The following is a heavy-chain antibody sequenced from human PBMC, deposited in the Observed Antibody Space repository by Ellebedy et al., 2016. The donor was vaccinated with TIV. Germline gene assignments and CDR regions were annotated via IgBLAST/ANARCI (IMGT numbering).Heavy chain of an antibody. D-gene: IGHD4-17*01. V-gene: IGHV3-64D*06. J-gene: IGHJ4*02. CDR1: GFTFSSYS. CDR3: VKAHTADQYYFDY. CDR2: ISSNGGST. Sequence: GGSLRLSXAASGFTFSSYSMNWVRQAPGKGLEYVSAISSNGGSTYYADSVKGRFTISRDNSKNTLYLQMSSLRAEDTAVYYCVKAHTADQYYFDYWGQGTLVTVSS.